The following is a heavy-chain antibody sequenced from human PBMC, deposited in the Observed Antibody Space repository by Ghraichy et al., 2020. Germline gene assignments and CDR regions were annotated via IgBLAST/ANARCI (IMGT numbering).Heavy chain of an antibody. Sequence: LNISCAASGFTFSSYWMSWVRQAPGKGLEWVANIKQDGSEKYYVDSVKGRFTISRDNAKNSLYLQMNSLRAEDTAVYYCAREQSNPGGWLAQYYFDYWGQGTLVTVSS. V-gene: IGHV3-7*03. CDR2: IKQDGSEK. CDR1: GFTFSSYW. D-gene: IGHD6-19*01. J-gene: IGHJ4*02. CDR3: AREQSNPGGWLAQYYFDY.